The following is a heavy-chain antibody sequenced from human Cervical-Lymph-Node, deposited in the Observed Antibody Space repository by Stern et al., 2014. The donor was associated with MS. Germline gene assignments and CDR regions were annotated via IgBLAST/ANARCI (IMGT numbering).Heavy chain of an antibody. J-gene: IGHJ4*02. CDR2: MSGMDCST. CDR1: GFTFSSYA. Sequence: VQLVESGGTLVQPGGSLRLSCAASGFTFSSYAMSWVRQAPGKGLEWVSVMSGMDCSTFYADPVKGRFTISRDNSKNTLFLQMTSLRAEDTAVYYCAKVYGSGPFDYWGQGTLLTVSS. D-gene: IGHD6-19*01. V-gene: IGHV3-23*04. CDR3: AKVYGSGPFDY.